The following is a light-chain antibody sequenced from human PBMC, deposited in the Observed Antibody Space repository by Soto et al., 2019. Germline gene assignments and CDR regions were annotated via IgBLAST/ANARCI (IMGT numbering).Light chain of an antibody. Sequence: QSVLTQPPSVSGAPGQRVTIPCTGSSSSIGAGYDVHWYQQLPGTAPKLLIYGNNNRPSGVPDRFSGSRSGTSASLAITGLQAEDEADYFCLSYDNSLSSPVLFGGVTKLTVL. J-gene: IGLJ2*01. CDR1: SSSIGAGYD. CDR2: GNN. V-gene: IGLV1-40*01. CDR3: LSYDNSLSSPVL.